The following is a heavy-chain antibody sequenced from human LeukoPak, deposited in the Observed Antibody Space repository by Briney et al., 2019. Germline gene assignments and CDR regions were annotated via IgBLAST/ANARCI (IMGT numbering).Heavy chain of an antibody. Sequence: GGSLRLSCAASGFTVSSNEMSWVRQAPGKGLEWVANIKQDGSEKDYVDSVKGRFTISRDNAKNSLYLQMNSVTAEDTGVYYCARGNTQSKYRQFDSWGQGTLVTVSS. CDR3: ARGNTQSKYRQFDS. CDR2: IKQDGSEK. CDR1: GFTVSSNE. D-gene: IGHD3-16*02. J-gene: IGHJ4*02. V-gene: IGHV3-7*04.